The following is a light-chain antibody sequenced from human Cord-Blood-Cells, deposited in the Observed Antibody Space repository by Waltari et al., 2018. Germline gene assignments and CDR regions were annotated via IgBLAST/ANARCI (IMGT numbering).Light chain of an antibody. Sequence: QSALTQPASVSGSPGQSITISCTGTSSDVGGYNYVSWYQQHPGKAPKLMIYDVSTRPSGVSNRFSVSKSGNTASLPISGLQAEDEADYYCSSYTSSSTVVFGGGTKLTVL. CDR3: SSYTSSSTVV. J-gene: IGLJ2*01. CDR2: DVS. V-gene: IGLV2-14*01. CDR1: SSDVGGYNY.